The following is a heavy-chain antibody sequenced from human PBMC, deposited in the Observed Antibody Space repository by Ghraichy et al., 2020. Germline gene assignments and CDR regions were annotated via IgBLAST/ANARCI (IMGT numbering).Heavy chain of an antibody. CDR1: GGSFSGYY. D-gene: IGHD3-10*01. CDR2: INHSGST. J-gene: IGHJ6*02. V-gene: IGHV4-34*01. Sequence: ESLNISCAVYGGSFSGYYWSWIRQPPGKGLEWIGEINHSGSTNYNPSLKSRVTISVDTSKNQFSLKLSSVTAADTAVYYCARGGDGSKYYYYGMDVWGQGTTVTVSS. CDR3: ARGGDGSKYYYYGMDV.